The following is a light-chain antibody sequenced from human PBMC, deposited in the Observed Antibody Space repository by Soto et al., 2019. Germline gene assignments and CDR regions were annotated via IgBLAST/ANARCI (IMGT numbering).Light chain of an antibody. Sequence: EIVLTQSPATLSLSPGERATLSCRASQSVGSFLAWYQHKPGQAPRLLIYDASTRPPGIPARFSGSRSATDFPLTISSLEPEDFAVYYCHQRSNLWTFGQGTKVEIK. J-gene: IGKJ1*01. CDR3: HQRSNLWT. V-gene: IGKV3-11*01. CDR2: DAS. CDR1: QSVGSF.